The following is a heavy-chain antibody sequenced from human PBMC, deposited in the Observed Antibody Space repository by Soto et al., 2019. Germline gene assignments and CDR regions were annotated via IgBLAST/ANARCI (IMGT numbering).Heavy chain of an antibody. V-gene: IGHV1-18*01. CDR3: ARVEGYSSSWYRGYYYYGMDV. J-gene: IGHJ6*02. CDR2: ISAYNGNT. CDR1: GYTFTSYG. Sequence: ASVKVSCKASGYTFTSYGISWVRQAPGQGLEWMGWISAYNGNTNYAQKLQGRVTMTTDTSTSTAYMELRSLRSDDTAVYYCARVEGYSSSWYRGYYYYGMDVWGQGTTVTVSS. D-gene: IGHD6-13*01.